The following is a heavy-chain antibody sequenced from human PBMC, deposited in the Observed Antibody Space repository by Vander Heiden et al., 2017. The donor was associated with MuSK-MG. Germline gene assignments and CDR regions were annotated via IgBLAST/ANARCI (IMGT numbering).Heavy chain of an antibody. CDR3: AKTEYSYGRMEGYFDY. V-gene: IGHV4-31*03. D-gene: IGHD5-18*01. CDR1: GGSFRSGGYN. CDR2: IYCSGST. J-gene: IGHJ4*02. Sequence: QVQLQESGPGLVKPSQTLSLTCTVSGGSFRSGGYNWSWIRQHPGKGLEWIGYIYCSGSTYYNPSLKSRVTISVDTSKNQFSLKLSSVTAADTAVYYCAKTEYSYGRMEGYFDYWGQGTLVTVSS.